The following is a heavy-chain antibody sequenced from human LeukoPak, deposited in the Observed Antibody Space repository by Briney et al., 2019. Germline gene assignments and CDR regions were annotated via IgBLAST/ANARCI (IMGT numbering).Heavy chain of an antibody. D-gene: IGHD1-1*01. CDR3: ARLDGTGTTFDY. CDR2: INPNGGGT. J-gene: IGHJ4*02. Sequence: ASVNISCKASGYTFTGYYMHWVQQAPGQGLEWMGWINPNGGGTNYAQKFQGRVTMTRDTSISTAYMELSRLRSDDTAVYYCARLDGTGTTFDYWGQGTLVTVSS. V-gene: IGHV1-2*02. CDR1: GYTFTGYY.